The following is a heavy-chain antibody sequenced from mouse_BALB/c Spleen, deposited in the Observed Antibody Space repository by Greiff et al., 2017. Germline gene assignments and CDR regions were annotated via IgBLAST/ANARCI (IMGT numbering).Heavy chain of an antibody. CDR2: ILPGSGST. D-gene: IGHD1-1*01. CDR1: GYTFSSYW. Sequence: QVQLKQSGAELMKPGASVKISCKATGYTFSSYWIEWVKQRPGHGLEWIGEILPGSGSTNYNEKFKGKATFTADTSSNTAYMQLSSLTSEDSAVYYCARRGITTVVAPYAMDYWGQGTSVTVSS. V-gene: IGHV1-9*01. J-gene: IGHJ4*01. CDR3: ARRGITTVVAPYAMDY.